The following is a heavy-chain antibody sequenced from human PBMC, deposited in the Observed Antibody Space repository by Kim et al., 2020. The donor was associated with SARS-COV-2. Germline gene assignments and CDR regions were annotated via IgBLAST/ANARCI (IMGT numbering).Heavy chain of an antibody. J-gene: IGHJ3*01. CDR3: TTDPYYDSSGYYFG. V-gene: IGHV3-15*01. D-gene: IGHD3-22*01. Sequence: GGSLRLSCAASGFTFSNAWMSWVRQAPGKGLEWVGRIKSKTDGGTTDYAAPVKGRFTISRDDSKNTLYLQMNSLKTEDTAVYYCTTDPYYDSSGYYFGWGQGTMVTVSS. CDR1: GFTFSNAW. CDR2: IKSKTDGGTT.